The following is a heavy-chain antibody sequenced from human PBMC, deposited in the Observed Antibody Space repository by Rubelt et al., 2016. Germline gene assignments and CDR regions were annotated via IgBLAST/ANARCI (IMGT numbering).Heavy chain of an antibody. CDR3: AGGSLSLPGYFAL. CDR1: GGSISRYY. Sequence: QVQLQESGPGLVKPSETLSLTCTVSGGSISRYYWSWIRQPPGKGLAWVGYIYPRRTTDYNPSLKSRVTMSIDTSKNQFSLKLTSVTTAYTAVYYCAGGSLSLPGYFALWGQGTQVTVSS. CDR2: IYPRRTT. J-gene: IGHJ4*02. D-gene: IGHD2-21*01. V-gene: IGHV4-59*01.